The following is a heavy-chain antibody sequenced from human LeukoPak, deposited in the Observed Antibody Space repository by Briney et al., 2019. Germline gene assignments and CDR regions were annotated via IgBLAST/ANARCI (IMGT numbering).Heavy chain of an antibody. D-gene: IGHD6-19*01. V-gene: IGHV3-43*02. CDR1: GFTFDDDA. CDR3: AKPSSGWYRFDY. Sequence: GGSLRLSCAASGFTFDDDAMHWVRQAPGRGLEWVSLISGDGGSTYYADSVKGRFTISRDNSKDSLYLQMNSLRTEDTALYYCAKPSSGWYRFDYWGQGTLVTVSS. CDR2: ISGDGGST. J-gene: IGHJ4*02.